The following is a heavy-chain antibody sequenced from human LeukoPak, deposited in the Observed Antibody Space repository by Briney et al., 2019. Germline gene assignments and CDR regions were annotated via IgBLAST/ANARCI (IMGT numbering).Heavy chain of an antibody. CDR2: ISGSGGAT. D-gene: IGHD5-24*01. V-gene: IGHV3-23*01. Sequence: GGSLRLSCAPSEFTFSTYPMSWVRQAPGKGPEWVSAISGSGGATFYADSVKGRFTISRDNSKNTLYLQMNSLRAEDTAVYYCATRGRDGYNANYYGMDVWGQGTTVTVPS. J-gene: IGHJ6*02. CDR3: ATRGRDGYNANYYGMDV. CDR1: EFTFSTYP.